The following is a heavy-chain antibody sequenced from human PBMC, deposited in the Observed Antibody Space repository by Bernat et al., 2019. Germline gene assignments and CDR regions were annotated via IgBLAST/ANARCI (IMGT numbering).Heavy chain of an antibody. CDR1: GFTFSSYS. Sequence: EVQLVESGGGLVKPGGSLRLSCAASGFTFSSYSMNWVRQAPGKGLEWVSSISSSSSYIYYADSVKGRFTISRDNAKNSLYLQMNSLRAEDTAVYYCARDPPEGGYYDFWSGYYMLPPYYYGMDVWGQGTTVTVSS. V-gene: IGHV3-21*01. CDR3: ARDPPEGGYYDFWSGYYMLPPYYYGMDV. CDR2: ISSSSSYI. D-gene: IGHD3-3*01. J-gene: IGHJ6*02.